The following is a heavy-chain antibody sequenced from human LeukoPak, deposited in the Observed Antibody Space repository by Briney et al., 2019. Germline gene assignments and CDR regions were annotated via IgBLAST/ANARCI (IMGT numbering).Heavy chain of an antibody. J-gene: IGHJ6*02. Sequence: GGSLRLSCSASGFTFSSYAMHWVRQAPGKGLEYVSAISSNGGSTYYADSVKGRLTISRDNSKNTLYLQMSSLRAEDTAVYYCVTAYGSGSYLRYYYYGMDVWGQGTTVTVSS. CDR3: VTAYGSGSYLRYYYYGMDV. CDR1: GFTFSSYA. V-gene: IGHV3-64D*06. D-gene: IGHD3-10*01. CDR2: ISSNGGST.